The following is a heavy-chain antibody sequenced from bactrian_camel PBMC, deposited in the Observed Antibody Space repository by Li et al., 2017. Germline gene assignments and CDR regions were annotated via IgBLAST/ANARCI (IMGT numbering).Heavy chain of an antibody. Sequence: HVQLVESGGGSVQSGGSLRLSCGTSGDTFSGRCVAWFRQAPGKEREGVASIYTGAGSTFYTDAVKGRFTVSQDTAENMVYLQMNSLKPEDTATYYCAAYSYCPRFCCWVQGTQVTVS. J-gene: IGHJ4*01. CDR1: GDTFSGRC. CDR2: IYTGAGST. V-gene: IGHV3S1*01. D-gene: IGHD4*01.